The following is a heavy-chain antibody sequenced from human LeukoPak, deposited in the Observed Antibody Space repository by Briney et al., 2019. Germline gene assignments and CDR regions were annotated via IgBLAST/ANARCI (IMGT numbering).Heavy chain of an antibody. Sequence: GGSLRLSCAASGFTFSRYWMHWVRQAPGKGLEWVSRIKGDGSYTNYADSVKGRFIISRDNAKNSLYLQMNTLRADDTAVYYCARDGFGTGSNWGQGTLVTVSS. CDR2: IKGDGSYT. D-gene: IGHD3-16*01. J-gene: IGHJ4*02. CDR3: ARDGFGTGSN. CDR1: GFTFSRYW. V-gene: IGHV3-74*01.